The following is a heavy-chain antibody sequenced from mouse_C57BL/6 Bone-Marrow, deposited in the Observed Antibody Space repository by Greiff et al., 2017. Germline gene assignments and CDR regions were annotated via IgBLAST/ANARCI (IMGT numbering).Heavy chain of an antibody. V-gene: IGHV1-76*01. CDR2: IYPGSGNT. Sequence: VKLVESGAELVRPGASVKLSCKASGYTFTDYYINWVKQRPGQGLEWIARIYPGSGNTYYNEKFKGKATLTAEKSSSTAYMQLSSLTSEDSAVYFCARWDTVVSFDYWGQGTTLTVSS. CDR1: GYTFTDYY. D-gene: IGHD1-1*01. J-gene: IGHJ2*01. CDR3: ARWDTVVSFDY.